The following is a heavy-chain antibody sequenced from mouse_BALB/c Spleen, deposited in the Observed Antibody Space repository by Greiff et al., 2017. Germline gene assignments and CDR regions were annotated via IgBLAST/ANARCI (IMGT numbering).Heavy chain of an antibody. Sequence: EVQLVESGGGLVKPGGSLKLSCAASGFTFSSYAMSWVRQSPEKRLEWVAEISSGGSYTYYPDTVTGRFTISRDNAKNTLYLEMSSLRSEDTAMYYCARRVLRSPGAMDYWGQGTTLTVSS. CDR2: ISSGGSYT. D-gene: IGHD1-1*01. CDR3: ARRVLRSPGAMDY. V-gene: IGHV5-9-4*01. J-gene: IGHJ2*01. CDR1: GFTFSSYA.